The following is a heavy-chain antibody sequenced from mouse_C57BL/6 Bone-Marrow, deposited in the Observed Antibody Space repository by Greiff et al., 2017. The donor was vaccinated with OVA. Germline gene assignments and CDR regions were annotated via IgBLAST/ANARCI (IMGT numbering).Heavy chain of an antibody. D-gene: IGHD2-1*01. J-gene: IGHJ4*01. CDR1: GYTFTSYG. CDR3: ARSRGNYDYAMDY. Sequence: VKLMESGAELARPGASVKLSCKASGYTFTSYGISWVKQRTGQGLEWIGEIYPRSGNTYYNEKFKGKATLTADKSSSTAYMELRSLTSEDSAVYFCARSRGNYDYAMDYWGQGTSVTVSS. CDR2: IYPRSGNT. V-gene: IGHV1-81*01.